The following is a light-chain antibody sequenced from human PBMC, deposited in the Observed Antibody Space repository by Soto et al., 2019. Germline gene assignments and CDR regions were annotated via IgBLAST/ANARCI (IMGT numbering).Light chain of an antibody. V-gene: IGLV2-14*01. CDR1: SSDVGGYNY. CDR2: DVS. Sequence: QSALTQPASVSGSPGQSITISCTGTSSDVGGYNYVSWYQQHPGKAPKVMIYDVSNRPSGVSNRFAGSKSGNTASLTISGLQADDEADYYCSSYAGSSALAVFGGGTKLTVL. CDR3: SSYAGSSALAV. J-gene: IGLJ2*01.